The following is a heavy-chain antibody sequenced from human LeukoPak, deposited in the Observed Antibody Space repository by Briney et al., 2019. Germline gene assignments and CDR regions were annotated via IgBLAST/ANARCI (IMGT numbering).Heavy chain of an antibody. CDR2: IYYSGST. CDR1: GGSISSSSYY. CDR3: ASGFSEWLSLGY. V-gene: IGHV4-39*07. J-gene: IGHJ4*02. Sequence: SETLSLTCTVSGGSISSSSYYWGWIRQPPGKGLEWIGSIYYSGSTYYNPSLKSRVTISVDKSKNQFSLKLSSVTAADTAVYYCASGFSEWLSLGYWGQGTLVTVSS. D-gene: IGHD3-3*01.